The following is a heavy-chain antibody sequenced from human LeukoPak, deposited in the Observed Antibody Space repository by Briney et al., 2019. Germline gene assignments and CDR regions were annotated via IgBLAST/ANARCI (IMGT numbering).Heavy chain of an antibody. CDR1: GYTFTSYA. D-gene: IGHD6-13*01. V-gene: IGHV1-3*01. CDR3: ARGSPLFSSSWYVNY. Sequence: ASVKVSCKASGYTFTSYAMHWVRQAPGQRLEWMGWINAGNGNTKYSQKFQGRVTITRDTSISTAYMELSSLRSEDTAVYYCARGSPLFSSSWYVNYWGQGTLVTVSS. CDR2: INAGNGNT. J-gene: IGHJ4*02.